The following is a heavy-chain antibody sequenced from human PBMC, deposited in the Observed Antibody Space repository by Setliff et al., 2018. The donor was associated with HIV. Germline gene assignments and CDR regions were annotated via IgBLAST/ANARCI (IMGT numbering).Heavy chain of an antibody. J-gene: IGHJ4*02. V-gene: IGHV3-30*02. CDR2: IWDDGSNK. D-gene: IGHD2-8*01. CDR3: VKVAYCTNGVCYHYFGS. Sequence: PGGSLRLSCATSGFGFSRYAMHWVRQAPGKGLEWVAVIWDDGSNKYYADSVKGRFTIFRDNSKNTLYLQMNSLRAEDTAVYYCVKVAYCTNGVCYHYFGSWGQGTLVTVSS. CDR1: GFGFSRYA.